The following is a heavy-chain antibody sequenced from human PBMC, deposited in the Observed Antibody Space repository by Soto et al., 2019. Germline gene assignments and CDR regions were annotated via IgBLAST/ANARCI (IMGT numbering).Heavy chain of an antibody. J-gene: IGHJ4*02. Sequence: QVQLVESGGGVVQPGRSLRLSCAASGFTFSSYGMHWVRQAPGKGLEWVAVIRYDGSNKYYADSVKGRFTISRDNSKNTLYLQMNSLRAEDTAVYYCAHDKGYWGQGTLVTVSS. D-gene: IGHD3-22*01. V-gene: IGHV3-33*01. CDR2: IRYDGSNK. CDR3: AHDKGY. CDR1: GFTFSSYG.